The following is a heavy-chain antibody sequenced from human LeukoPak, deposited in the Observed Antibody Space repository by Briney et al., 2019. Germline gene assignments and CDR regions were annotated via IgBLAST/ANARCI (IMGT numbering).Heavy chain of an antibody. V-gene: IGHV1-2*06. CDR3: ARDLSSTPNWEFDY. CDR1: GYTFNGYF. CDR2: INPSSGVT. J-gene: IGHJ4*02. D-gene: IGHD7-27*01. Sequence: ASVTLSCNTSGYTFNGYFIHWVRQAAGQGLEWMGRINPSSGVTEYAQNFQGRVAMSRDTSISTASMELSWLTSDDTAVYYCARDLSSTPNWEFDYWGQGTLVTVSS.